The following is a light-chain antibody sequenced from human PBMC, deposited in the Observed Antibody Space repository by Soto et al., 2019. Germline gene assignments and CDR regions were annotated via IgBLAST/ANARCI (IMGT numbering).Light chain of an antibody. CDR2: GAS. Sequence: EVVMTQSPATLSVSPGEGATLSCRASQSVSNNLAWYQQRPGHAPRLLIYGASTRATGIPARFSGSGSGTEFTLTISSLQSEDFAVYYCHQYHNWPPWTFGQGTKVEIK. CDR1: QSVSNN. J-gene: IGKJ1*01. CDR3: HQYHNWPPWT. V-gene: IGKV3-15*01.